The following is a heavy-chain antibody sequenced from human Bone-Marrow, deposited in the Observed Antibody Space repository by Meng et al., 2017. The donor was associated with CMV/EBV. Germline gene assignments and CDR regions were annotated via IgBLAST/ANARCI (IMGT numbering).Heavy chain of an antibody. CDR1: GFTFDDYA. CDR3: VKGTGYDILTGYLAY. J-gene: IGHJ4*02. CDR2: ISWNGGSI. V-gene: IGHV3-9*01. Sequence: SLKISCTASGFTFDDYALHWVRQPPGKGLEWVSGISWNGGSIDYVDSVRGRFTISRDNDRNSVYLLMDSLRVEDTAKYYCVKGTGYDILTGYLAYWGRGALVTVSS. D-gene: IGHD3-9*01.